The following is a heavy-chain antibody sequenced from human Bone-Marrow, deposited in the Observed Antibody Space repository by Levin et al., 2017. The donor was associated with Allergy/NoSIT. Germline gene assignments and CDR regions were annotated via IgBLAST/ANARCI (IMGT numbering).Heavy chain of an antibody. D-gene: IGHD6-13*01. CDR2: ISATGEHT. J-gene: IGHJ4*02. CDR3: AKTPSWYRFDY. V-gene: IGHV3-23*01. CDR1: GFTFSFYA. Sequence: GGSLRLSCTASGFTFSFYAMSWVRQAPGKGLEWVSAISATGEHTYYADSVKGRFTISRDNSKDTLYLQMNSLRVEDTAIYYCAKTPSWYRFDYWGQGTLVTVSS.